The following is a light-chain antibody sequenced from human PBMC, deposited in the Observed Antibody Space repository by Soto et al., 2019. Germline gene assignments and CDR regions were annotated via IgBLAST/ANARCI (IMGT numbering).Light chain of an antibody. CDR3: MQTLQTPRT. Sequence: DIVMTQSPLSLPVTPGEPASISCRSSQSLLAGNGYNYLDWYLQKPGQSPQLLIYLGSNRASGVPDRFSGSGSGTEFTLKISRVEAEDVGVYYCMQTLQTPRTFGQGTKVEIK. CDR2: LGS. CDR1: QSLLAGNGYNY. J-gene: IGKJ1*01. V-gene: IGKV2-28*01.